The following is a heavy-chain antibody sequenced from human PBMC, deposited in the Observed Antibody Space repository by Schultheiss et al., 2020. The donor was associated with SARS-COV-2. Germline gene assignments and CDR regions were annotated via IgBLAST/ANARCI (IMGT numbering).Heavy chain of an antibody. D-gene: IGHD2-2*01. CDR2: ISSSSSYI. Sequence: GGSLRLSCAASGFTFGDYAMHWVRQAPGKGLEWVSSISSSSSYIYYADSVKGRFTISRDNAKNSLYLQMNSLRAEDTAVYYCARMGVPAAIAGSGLYYYYYMDVWGKGTTVTVSS. CDR1: GFTFGDYA. J-gene: IGHJ6*03. CDR3: ARMGVPAAIAGSGLYYYYYMDV. V-gene: IGHV3-21*01.